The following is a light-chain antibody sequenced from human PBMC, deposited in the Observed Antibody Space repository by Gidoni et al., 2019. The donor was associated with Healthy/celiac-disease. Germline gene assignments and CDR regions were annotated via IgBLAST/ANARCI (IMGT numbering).Light chain of an antibody. V-gene: IGKV4-1*01. CDR2: WAS. Sequence: GERATINCKSSQSVLYSSNNKNYLAWYQQKPGKPPKLLIYWASTRESGVPDRFSGSGSGTDFTLTISSLQAEDVAVYYCQQYYSTLMYTFGQGTKLEIK. CDR3: QQYYSTLMYT. J-gene: IGKJ2*01. CDR1: QSVLYSSNNKNY.